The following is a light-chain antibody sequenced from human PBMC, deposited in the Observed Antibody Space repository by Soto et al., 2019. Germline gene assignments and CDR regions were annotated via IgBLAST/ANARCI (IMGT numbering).Light chain of an antibody. CDR2: GAS. J-gene: IGKJ3*01. Sequence: EIVLTQSPGTLSLSPGERATLSCRASQSVSSSYLAWYQQKPGQAPRLLIYGASSRATGIPDRFSGSGSGTDFTLTISRLGPEDFAVYYCQQYGSSMFTFGLGTKVDIK. V-gene: IGKV3-20*01. CDR1: QSVSSSY. CDR3: QQYGSSMFT.